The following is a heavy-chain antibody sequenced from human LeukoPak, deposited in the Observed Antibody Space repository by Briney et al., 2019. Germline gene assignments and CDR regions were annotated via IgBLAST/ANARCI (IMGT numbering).Heavy chain of an antibody. Sequence: SETLSLTCNVSGYSISSGYYWDWIRQPPGKGLEWIGSINHSGSTYYNPSLKSRVTISADMSKNQFSLKLSSVTAADTAVYYCASFSYGDLFDYWGQGTLVTVSS. J-gene: IGHJ4*02. CDR3: ASFSYGDLFDY. CDR1: GYSISSGYY. D-gene: IGHD4-17*01. CDR2: INHSGST. V-gene: IGHV4-38-2*02.